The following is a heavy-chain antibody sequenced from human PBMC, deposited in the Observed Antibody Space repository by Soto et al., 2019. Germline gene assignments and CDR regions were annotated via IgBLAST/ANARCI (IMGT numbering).Heavy chain of an antibody. CDR2: INAGNGHT. Sequence: ASVKVSCKASGFTFVMYAIHWVRQAPGQGLEWMAWINAGNGHTTYSQKFQGRVTITRDTSARTVYMELRSLRFEDTATYYCARAGWFAEGFFDFWGQGTPVTVS. CDR3: ARAGWFAEGFFDF. V-gene: IGHV1-3*01. J-gene: IGHJ4*02. CDR1: GFTFVMYA. D-gene: IGHD3-10*01.